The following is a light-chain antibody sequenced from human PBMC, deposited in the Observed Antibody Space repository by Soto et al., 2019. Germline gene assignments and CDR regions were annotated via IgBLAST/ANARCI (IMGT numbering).Light chain of an antibody. CDR1: QDISNY. CDR2: DAS. CDR3: QQYDNLPRVLT. V-gene: IGKV1-33*01. J-gene: IGKJ4*01. Sequence: DIQMTQSPSSLSASVGDRVTITCQASQDISNYLNWYQQKPGKAPKLLIYDASNLETGVPSRFSGSGSGTDFTFTISSLQPEDIATYHCQQYDNLPRVLTFGGGTKVEIK.